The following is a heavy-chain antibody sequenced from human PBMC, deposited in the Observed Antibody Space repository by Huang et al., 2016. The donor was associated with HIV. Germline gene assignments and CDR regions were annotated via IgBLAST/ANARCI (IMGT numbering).Heavy chain of an antibody. D-gene: IGHD3-22*01. V-gene: IGHV1-18*01. CDR3: ARDPKYHRIGYYRQRRGIDI. CDR1: GYTFTSYG. J-gene: IGHJ3*02. Sequence: QIQLMQSGPELKQPGASVKVSCKASGYTFTSYGITWVRQAHGKGPEWMEWINASSEYTEDSQKFQGRVTLTTDTSTNIANMELRSLRFDDTAKYYCARDPKYHRIGYYRQRRGIDIWGQGTMVIVSS. CDR2: INASSEYT.